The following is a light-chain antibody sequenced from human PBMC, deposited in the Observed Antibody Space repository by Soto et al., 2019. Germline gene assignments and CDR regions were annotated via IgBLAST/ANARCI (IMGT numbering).Light chain of an antibody. CDR3: SSYAGSSNV. Sequence: QSALTQPASMSGSPGQSITISCTGTSSDVGGYDYLSWYQQHPGKAPKLMIYEVSNRPSGVSNRFSGSRSGNTASLTISGLQAEDEADYYCSSYAGSSNVFGTGTKLTVL. V-gene: IGLV2-14*01. J-gene: IGLJ1*01. CDR2: EVS. CDR1: SSDVGGYDY.